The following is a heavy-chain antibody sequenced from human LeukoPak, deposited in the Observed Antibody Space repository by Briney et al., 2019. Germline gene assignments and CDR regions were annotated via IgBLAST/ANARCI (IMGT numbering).Heavy chain of an antibody. V-gene: IGHV4-4*02. CDR3: AREIVGGFNPGAY. J-gene: IGHJ4*02. CDR1: LDSTTSNF. D-gene: IGHD1-14*01. CDR2: IHRSGST. Sequence: SETLSLTCTISLDSTTSNFWSWVRQPPGKGLEWIGEIHRSGSTNYNPSLQSRVTISIDRSKNQIALELSSVTAADTAVYYCAREIVGGFNPGAYWGQGTLVTVSS.